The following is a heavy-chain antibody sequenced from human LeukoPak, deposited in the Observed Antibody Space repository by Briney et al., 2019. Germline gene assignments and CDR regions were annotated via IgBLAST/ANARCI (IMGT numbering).Heavy chain of an antibody. D-gene: IGHD3-16*01. CDR1: GYSISSGYY. Sequence: PSETLSLTCTVSGYSISSGYYWGWIRQPPGKGLEWIGSIYHSGSTYYNPSLKSRVTISVDTSKNQFSLKLSSVTAADTAVYYCARDSPDMITFGGSLGYWGQGTLVTVSS. CDR3: ARDSPDMITFGGSLGY. J-gene: IGHJ4*02. CDR2: IYHSGST. V-gene: IGHV4-38-2*02.